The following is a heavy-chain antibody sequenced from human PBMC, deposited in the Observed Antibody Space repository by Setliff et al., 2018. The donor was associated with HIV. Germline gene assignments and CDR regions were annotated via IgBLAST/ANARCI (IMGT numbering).Heavy chain of an antibody. V-gene: IGHV1-69-2*01. CDR1: GYTFADHF. Sequence: ASVKVSCKASGYTFADHFMYWVQQAPGKGLVYMGRVDPENGKTIYAEKFQGRLTITADTSTDTGYMELSSLTSHDTALYYCSPNKWPMIRGVTAFDHWVPGTLVTVSS. D-gene: IGHD3-10*01. CDR3: SPNKWPMIRGVTAFDH. CDR2: VDPENGKT. J-gene: IGHJ4*02.